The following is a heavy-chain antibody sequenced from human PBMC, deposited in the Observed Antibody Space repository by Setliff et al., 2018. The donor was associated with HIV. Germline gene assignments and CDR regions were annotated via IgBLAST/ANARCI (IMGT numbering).Heavy chain of an antibody. CDR3: ARDFVEGIAVTDWFDP. CDR2: ISAYNGNT. J-gene: IGHJ5*02. Sequence: GASVKVSCKASGYTFTSYGISWVRQAPGQGLEWMGWISAYNGNTNYAQKLQGRVTMTTDTSTSTAYMELRSLRSDDTAAYYCARDFVEGIAVTDWFDPWGQGTLVTVSS. CDR1: GYTFTSYG. V-gene: IGHV1-18*01. D-gene: IGHD6-19*01.